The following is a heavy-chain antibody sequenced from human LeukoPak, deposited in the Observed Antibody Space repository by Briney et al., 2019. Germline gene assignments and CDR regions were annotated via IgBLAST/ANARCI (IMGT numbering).Heavy chain of an antibody. Sequence: NPSETLSLTCAVYVGSFSGYYWSWIRQPPGKGLEWIGEINHSGSTNYNSSLKSRVTISVDTSKNQFSLKLSSVTAADTAVHYCARGYYGSGSHCCHMDVWGKGTTITVS. J-gene: IGHJ6*03. V-gene: IGHV4-34*01. CDR2: INHSGST. CDR1: VGSFSGYY. CDR3: ARGYYGSGSHCCHMDV. D-gene: IGHD3-10*01.